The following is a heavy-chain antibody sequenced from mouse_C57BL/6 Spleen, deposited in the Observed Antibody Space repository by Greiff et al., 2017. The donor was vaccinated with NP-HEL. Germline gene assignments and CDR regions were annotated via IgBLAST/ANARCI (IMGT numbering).Heavy chain of an antibody. J-gene: IGHJ2*01. CDR3: TRPYGSSSPYYFDY. V-gene: IGHV1-15*01. CDR1: GYTFTDYE. Sequence: QVQLQQSGAELVRPGASVTLSCKASGYTFTDYEMHWVKQTPVHGLEWIGAIDPETGGTAYNQKFKGKAILTADKSSSTAYMELRSLTSEDSAVYYCTRPYGSSSPYYFDYWGQGTTLTVSS. D-gene: IGHD1-1*01. CDR2: IDPETGGT.